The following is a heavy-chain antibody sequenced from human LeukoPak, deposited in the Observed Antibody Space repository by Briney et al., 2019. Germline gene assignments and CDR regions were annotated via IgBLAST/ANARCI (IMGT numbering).Heavy chain of an antibody. J-gene: IGHJ3*02. Sequence: GSLRLSCAASGFTFSSYAMHWVRQAPGKELEWVAVISYDGSNKYYADSVKGRFTISRDNSKNTLYLQMNSLRAEDTAVYYCASEIDCSSTSCVTDAFDIWGQGTMVTVSS. CDR1: GFTFSSYA. V-gene: IGHV3-30*04. CDR2: ISYDGSNK. D-gene: IGHD2-2*01. CDR3: ASEIDCSSTSCVTDAFDI.